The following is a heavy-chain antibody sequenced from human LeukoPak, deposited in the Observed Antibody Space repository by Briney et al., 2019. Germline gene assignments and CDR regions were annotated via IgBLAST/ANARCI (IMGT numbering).Heavy chain of an antibody. Sequence: ASVKVSCKVSGYTLTELSMHWVRQAPGKGLEWMGGFDPEDGETIYAQKFQGRVTMTRDTSISTAYMELSRLRSDDTAVYYCATLYGYGGNSDYWGQGTLVTVSS. CDR1: GYTLTELS. D-gene: IGHD4-23*01. CDR2: FDPEDGET. V-gene: IGHV1-24*01. CDR3: ATLYGYGGNSDY. J-gene: IGHJ4*02.